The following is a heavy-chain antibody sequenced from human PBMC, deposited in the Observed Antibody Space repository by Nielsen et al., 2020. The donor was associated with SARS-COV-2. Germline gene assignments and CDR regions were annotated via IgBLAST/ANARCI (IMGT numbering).Heavy chain of an antibody. CDR3: AKAGDTAIFFDY. J-gene: IGHJ4*02. V-gene: IGHV3-23*01. CDR1: GFTFSSYA. D-gene: IGHD5-18*01. Sequence: GESLKISCAASGFTFSSYAMSWVRQAPGKGLEWVSAISGSGGSTHYADSVKGRFTISRDNSKNTLYLQMNSLRAEDTAVYYCAKAGDTAIFFDYWGQGTLVTVSS. CDR2: ISGSGGST.